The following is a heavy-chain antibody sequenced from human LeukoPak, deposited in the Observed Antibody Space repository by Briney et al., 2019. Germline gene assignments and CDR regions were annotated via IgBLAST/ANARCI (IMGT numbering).Heavy chain of an antibody. V-gene: IGHV3-7*03. J-gene: IGHJ4*02. Sequence: GGSLRLSCAASGFTFSSYWMSWVRQAPGKGLEWVANIKQDGSEKYYVDSVKGRFTISRDNAKNSLYLQMNSLRAEDTAVYYCARGYYDILTGYYKAHYFDYWGQGTLATVSS. CDR3: ARGYYDILTGYYKAHYFDY. CDR1: GFTFSSYW. CDR2: IKQDGSEK. D-gene: IGHD3-9*01.